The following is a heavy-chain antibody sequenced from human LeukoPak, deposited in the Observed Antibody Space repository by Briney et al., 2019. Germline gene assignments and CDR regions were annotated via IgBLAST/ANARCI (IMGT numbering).Heavy chain of an antibody. V-gene: IGHV4-31*03. J-gene: IGHJ4*02. D-gene: IGHD4-17*01. Sequence: SQTLSLTCTVAGGSISSGGYHWSWIRQHPGRGLEWIGYIYYNGSTYYNPSLKSRVTISVDTSKNQFSLKLSSVTAADTAVYYCARSVGITVTPHFDYWGQGTLVTVSS. CDR1: GGSISSGGYH. CDR3: ARSVGITVTPHFDY. CDR2: IYYNGST.